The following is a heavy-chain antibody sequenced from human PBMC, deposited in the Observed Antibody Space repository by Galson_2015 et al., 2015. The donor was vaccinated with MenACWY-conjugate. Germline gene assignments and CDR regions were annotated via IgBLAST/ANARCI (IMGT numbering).Heavy chain of an antibody. CDR1: GFTVSANC. CDR3: ARSRVGNGERWLDP. Sequence: SLRLSCAASGFTVSANCMSWVRQAPGKGLEWVSILCSGTTTYYADSVKGRFTISGDNSKNTVYLQMNSLRAEDTAMYYCARSRVGNGERWLDPWGQGTLVTVSS. CDR2: LCSGTTT. J-gene: IGHJ5*02. V-gene: IGHV3-53*01. D-gene: IGHD1-1*01.